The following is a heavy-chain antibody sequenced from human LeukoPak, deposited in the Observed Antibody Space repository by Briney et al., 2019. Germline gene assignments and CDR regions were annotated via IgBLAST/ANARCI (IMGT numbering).Heavy chain of an antibody. Sequence: SETLSLTCAVYGGSFSGYYWSWIRQPPGKGLEWIGEINHSGSTNYNPSLKSRVTISVDTSKNQFSLKLSSVTAADTAVYYCARASGLTMIARDWGQGTLVTVSS. CDR3: ARASGLTMIARD. J-gene: IGHJ4*02. CDR2: INHSGST. V-gene: IGHV4-34*01. CDR1: GGSFSGYY. D-gene: IGHD3-22*01.